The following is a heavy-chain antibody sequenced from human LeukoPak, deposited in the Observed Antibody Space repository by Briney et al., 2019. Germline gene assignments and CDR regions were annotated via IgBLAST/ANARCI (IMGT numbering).Heavy chain of an antibody. CDR3: AKLTSD. J-gene: IGHJ4*02. Sequence: GGSLRLSCTASGFTFSSYAMTWVRLAPGKGLEWVSGITGGGAGTYYADSVKGRFAISRDNSKNTLYLQMNSLRAEDTAVYYCAKLTSDWGQGTLVTVSS. CDR1: GFTFSSYA. CDR2: ITGGGAGT. V-gene: IGHV3-23*01.